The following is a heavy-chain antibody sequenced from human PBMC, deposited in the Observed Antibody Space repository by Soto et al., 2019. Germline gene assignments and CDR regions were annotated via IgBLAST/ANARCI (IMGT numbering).Heavy chain of an antibody. V-gene: IGHV3-30*18. J-gene: IGHJ6*02. CDR3: AKDLDSSSRLYYYYGMDV. CDR1: GFTFSSYG. Sequence: PGGSLRLSCAASGFTFSSYGMHWVRQAPGKGLEWVAVISYDGSNKYYADSVKGRFTISRDNSKNTLYLQMNSLRAEDTAVYYCAKDLDSSSRLYYYYGMDVWGQGTTVTVSS. D-gene: IGHD6-13*01. CDR2: ISYDGSNK.